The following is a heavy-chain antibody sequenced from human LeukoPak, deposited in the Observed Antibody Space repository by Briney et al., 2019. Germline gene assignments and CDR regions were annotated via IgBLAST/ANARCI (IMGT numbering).Heavy chain of an antibody. D-gene: IGHD3-10*01. CDR3: ATRRGGALDI. J-gene: IGHJ3*02. V-gene: IGHV3-23*01. CDR2: ISTSGAST. Sequence: ASLRLSYAASGFTFNTYAMSWVRQAPGKGLEWVSGISTSGASTYYADSVKGRFTISRDNSKNTLYLQMNSLRAEDTAVYYCATRRGGALDIWGQGTMVTVSS. CDR1: GFTFNTYA.